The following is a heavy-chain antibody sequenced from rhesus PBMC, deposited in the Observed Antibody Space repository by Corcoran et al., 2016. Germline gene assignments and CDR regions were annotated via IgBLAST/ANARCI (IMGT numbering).Heavy chain of an antibody. Sequence: QVQLQESGPGLVKPSETLSLTCAVSGGSISSTSGRWIGPSPGKGREWIGRIYGRGGSTNYNPSLKIRVTISTDTSKNQFSLKLSSVTAADTAVYYCARSGRHSSGWYVDYWGQGVLVTVSS. J-gene: IGHJ4*01. CDR2: IYGRGGST. V-gene: IGHV4-160*01. CDR1: GGSISSTS. CDR3: ARSGRHSSGWYVDY. D-gene: IGHD6-31*01.